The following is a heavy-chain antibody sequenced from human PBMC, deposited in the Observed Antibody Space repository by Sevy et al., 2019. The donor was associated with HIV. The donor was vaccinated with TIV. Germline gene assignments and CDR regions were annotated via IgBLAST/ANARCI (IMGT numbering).Heavy chain of an antibody. J-gene: IGHJ6*03. CDR3: AKEAATHYYYYYMDV. CDR2: ISWDGGST. D-gene: IGHD6-13*01. CDR1: GFTFDDYA. V-gene: IGHV3-43D*04. Sequence: GGSLRLSCAASGFTFDDYAMHWVRQAPGKGLEWVSLISWDGGSTYYADSVKGRFTISRDNSKNSLYLQMNSLRAEDTDLYYCAKEAATHYYYYYMDVWGKGTTVTVSS.